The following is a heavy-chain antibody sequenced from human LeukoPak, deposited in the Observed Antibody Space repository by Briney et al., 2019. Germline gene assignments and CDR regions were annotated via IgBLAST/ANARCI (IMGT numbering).Heavy chain of an antibody. CDR3: VRDFLTVTTNDY. CDR2: LYIGGNT. J-gene: IGHJ4*02. V-gene: IGHV3-53*01. Sequence: GGSLRLSCAASGLTVNNNYMNWVRQAPGKGLEWVSALYIGGNTYYADSVRGRFTISRDNSKNTLYLQMNSLRAEDTAVYYCVRDFLTVTTNDYWGQGTLVTVSS. CDR1: GLTVNNNY. D-gene: IGHD4-11*01.